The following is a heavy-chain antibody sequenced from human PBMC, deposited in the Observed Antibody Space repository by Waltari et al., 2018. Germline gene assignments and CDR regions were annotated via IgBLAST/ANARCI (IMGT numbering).Heavy chain of an antibody. J-gene: IGHJ4*02. CDR3: ARERGGGYSYGSI. Sequence: QVQLQESGPGLVKPSQTLSLTCTVSGGSISRRSSYWSWIRQPAGKGLEWIGRIYTSGSTNYNPSLKSRVTISVDTSKNQFSLKLSSVTAADTAVYYCARERGGGYSYGSIWGQGTLVTVSS. CDR1: GGSISRRSSY. V-gene: IGHV4-61*02. CDR2: IYTSGST. D-gene: IGHD5-18*01.